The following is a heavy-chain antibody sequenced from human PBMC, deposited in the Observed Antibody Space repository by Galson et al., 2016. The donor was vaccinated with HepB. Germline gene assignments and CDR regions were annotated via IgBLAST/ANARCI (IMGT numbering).Heavy chain of an antibody. CDR1: GFTFRSYG. CDR3: ARANYGGPRGLDY. CDR2: IWYDGSNT. V-gene: IGHV3-33*01. Sequence: SLRLSCAASGFTFRSYGMHWVRQVPGKGLEWVADIWYDGSNTYYADSVKGRLTISRDISKNTLYLQMNSLRVEDTAVYYCARANYGGPRGLDYWGQGTLVTVSS. D-gene: IGHD4-23*01. J-gene: IGHJ4*02.